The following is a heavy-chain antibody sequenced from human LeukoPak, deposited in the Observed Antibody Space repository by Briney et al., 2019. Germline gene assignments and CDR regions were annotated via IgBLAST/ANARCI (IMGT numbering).Heavy chain of an antibody. J-gene: IGHJ5*02. CDR1: GGSISSGDYY. V-gene: IGHV4-39*01. Sequence: SQTLSLTCTVSGGSISSGDYYWSWIRQPPGKGLEWIGSIYHSGSTYYNPSLKSRVTISVDTSKNQFSLKLSSVTAADTAVYYCARQERVTMVRGVHFDPWGQGTLVTVSS. D-gene: IGHD3-10*01. CDR2: IYHSGST. CDR3: ARQERVTMVRGVHFDP.